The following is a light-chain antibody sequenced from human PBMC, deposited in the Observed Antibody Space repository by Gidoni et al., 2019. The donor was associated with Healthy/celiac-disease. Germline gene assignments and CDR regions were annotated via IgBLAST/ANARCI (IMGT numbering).Light chain of an antibody. CDR3: QQYNNWPRT. J-gene: IGKJ1*01. CDR1: QIVSSN. CDR2: GAS. Sequence: EIAMTQSPANLSVSPGERATLSCRASQIVSSNVAWYQQKPGQAPRPLIYGASTRATGIPARFRGSGSAIEFTLTISSLQSEYFAVYYCQQYNNWPRTFGQGTKVEIK. V-gene: IGKV3-15*01.